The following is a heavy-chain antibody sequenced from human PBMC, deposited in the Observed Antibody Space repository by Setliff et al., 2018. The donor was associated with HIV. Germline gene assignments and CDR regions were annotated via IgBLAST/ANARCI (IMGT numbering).Heavy chain of an antibody. D-gene: IGHD3-22*01. CDR1: GGSISSSSYY. Sequence: PSETLSLTCTVSGGSISSSSYYWGWIRQPPGKGLEWIGSIYYSGSTYYNPSLKSRATISVDTSKNQFSLKLSSVTAADTAVYYCARHQYYYDSSGGGALDYWGQGTQVTVSS. CDR2: IYYSGST. J-gene: IGHJ4*02. CDR3: ARHQYYYDSSGGGALDY. V-gene: IGHV4-39*01.